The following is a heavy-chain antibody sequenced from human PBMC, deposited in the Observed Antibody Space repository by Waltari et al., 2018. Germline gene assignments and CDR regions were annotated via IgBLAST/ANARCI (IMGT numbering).Heavy chain of an antibody. V-gene: IGHV4-38-2*02. CDR1: GYSISSGYY. CDR3: ARCRGQWLVQDYAFDI. CDR2: IYHSGST. J-gene: IGHJ3*02. D-gene: IGHD6-19*01. Sequence: QVQLQESGPGLVKPSETLSLTCTVSGYSISSGYYWGWLRQPPGKGLEWIGSIYHSGSTYYNPSLKSRVTISVDTSKNQFSLKLSSVTAADTAVYYCARCRGQWLVQDYAFDIWGQGTMVTVSS.